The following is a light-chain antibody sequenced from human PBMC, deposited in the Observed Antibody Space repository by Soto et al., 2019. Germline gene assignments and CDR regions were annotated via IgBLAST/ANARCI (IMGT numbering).Light chain of an antibody. CDR2: DAS. CDR1: QSISSW. Sequence: DIQMTQSPSTLSASVGDRVTITCRASQSISSWLAWYQQKPGKAPKLLIYDASSLESGVPSRFSGGGSGTEFTLTISSLQPDDFATYYCQQYNSYWTFGQGNKVEIK. J-gene: IGKJ1*01. CDR3: QQYNSYWT. V-gene: IGKV1-5*01.